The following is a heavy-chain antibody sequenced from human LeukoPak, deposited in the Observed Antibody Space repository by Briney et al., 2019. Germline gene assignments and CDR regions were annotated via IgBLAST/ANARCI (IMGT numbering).Heavy chain of an antibody. CDR2: ISSNGGST. CDR1: GFTFSSYA. D-gene: IGHD2-8*01. V-gene: IGHV3-64*01. CDR3: ARDGMQEYGRTIQH. J-gene: IGHJ1*01. Sequence: GGSLRLSCAASGFTFSSYAMHWVRQAPGKGLEYVSAISSNGGSTYYANSVKGRFTISRDNSKNTLYLQMGSLRAEDMAVYYCARDGMQEYGRTIQHWGQGTLVTVSS.